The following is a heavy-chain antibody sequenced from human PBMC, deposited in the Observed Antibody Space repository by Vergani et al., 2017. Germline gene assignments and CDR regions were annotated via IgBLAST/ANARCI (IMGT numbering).Heavy chain of an antibody. CDR3: AKNPGRSTTRHYYDMEV. V-gene: IGHV3-11*04. CDR2: ISPGASTV. Sequence: LEESGGGSVKPGGSLRLSCAASGFKFSDHYMSWIRQAPGKGLEWVSHISPGASTVSYTDSVTGRFTVSRDNDNNSLTLDMTTLRVEDTAVYYCAKNPGRSTTRHYYDMEVWCEGGTMTISS. CDR1: GFKFSDHY. J-gene: IGHJ6*04. D-gene: IGHD1-1*01.